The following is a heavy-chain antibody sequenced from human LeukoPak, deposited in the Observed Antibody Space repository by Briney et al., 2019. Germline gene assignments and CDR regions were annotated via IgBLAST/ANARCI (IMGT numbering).Heavy chain of an antibody. CDR1: GFTFSSYG. D-gene: IGHD6-19*01. J-gene: IGHJ4*02. CDR3: ARAKIAVAGTGGVLYYFDY. V-gene: IGHV4-34*01. Sequence: GSLRLSCAASGFTFSSYGMHWVRQAPGKGLEWIGEINHSGSTNYNPSLKSRVTISVDTSKNQFSLKLSSVTAADTAVYYCARAKIAVAGTGGVLYYFDYWGQGTLVTASS. CDR2: INHSGST.